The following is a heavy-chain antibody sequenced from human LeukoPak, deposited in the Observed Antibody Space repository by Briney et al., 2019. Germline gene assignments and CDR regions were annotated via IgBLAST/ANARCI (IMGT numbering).Heavy chain of an antibody. CDR1: GGSISGYY. D-gene: IGHD4-23*01. Sequence: SETLSLTCTVSGGSISGYYWSWIRQPPGKGLERVGYIYYNGITNYNPSLKSRVTISVDTSRNHFSLNLRSVTAADTAIYYCARHTSYGGNSAFGDWGQGTLVTVSS. J-gene: IGHJ4*02. CDR3: ARHTSYGGNSAFGD. V-gene: IGHV4-59*08. CDR2: IYYNGIT.